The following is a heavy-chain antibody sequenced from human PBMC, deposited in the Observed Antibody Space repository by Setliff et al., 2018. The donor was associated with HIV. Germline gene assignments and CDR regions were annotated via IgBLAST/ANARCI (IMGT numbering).Heavy chain of an antibody. CDR2: ISSSGGYI. V-gene: IGHV3-21*06. J-gene: IGHJ4*02. Sequence: PGGSLRLSCAVSGFSFNTYSMNWVRQAPGKGLEWVSSISSSGGYIFYADSVKGRFTISRDNAENSLYLQMNGLRAEDTAVYYCARLVSRRSGWDYWGQGTPVTVSS. CDR3: ARLVSRRSGWDY. D-gene: IGHD6-19*01. CDR1: GFSFNTYS.